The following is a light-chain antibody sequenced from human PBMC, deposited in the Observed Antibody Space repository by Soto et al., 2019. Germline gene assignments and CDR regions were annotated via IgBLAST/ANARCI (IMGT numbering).Light chain of an antibody. CDR3: QQYSSLVT. CDR2: DAS. V-gene: IGKV1-5*01. J-gene: IGKJ2*01. CDR1: QSVSTL. Sequence: IQMTQSPSTLSASVGDRVTITCQASQSVSTLLAWSQHRPGKAPKLLIYDASNLGSGVPSRFSGSGSGTEFTLPISSLQPDDSATYYCQQYSSLVTFGQGTKLEI.